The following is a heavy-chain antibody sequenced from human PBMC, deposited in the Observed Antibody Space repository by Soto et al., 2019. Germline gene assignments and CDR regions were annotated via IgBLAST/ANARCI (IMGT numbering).Heavy chain of an antibody. CDR1: GFTFSSYG. J-gene: IGHJ4*02. CDR3: AKELSITMLVVVITRGFDY. Sequence: PGGSLRLSCAASGFTFSSYGMHWVRQAPGKGLEWVAVISYDGSNKYYADSVKGRFTISRDNSKNTLYLQMNSLRAVDTAVYYCAKELSITMLVVVITRGFDYWGQGTLVTVSS. D-gene: IGHD3-22*01. V-gene: IGHV3-30*18. CDR2: ISYDGSNK.